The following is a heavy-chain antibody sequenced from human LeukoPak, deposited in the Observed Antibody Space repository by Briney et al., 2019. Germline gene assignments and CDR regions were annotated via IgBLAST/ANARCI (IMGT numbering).Heavy chain of an antibody. Sequence: ASVKVSCKASGYTFTSYDINWVRQATGQGLEWMGRMNPNSGNTGYAQKFQGRVTITRNTSISTAYMELSSLRSEDTAVYYCARGNSDGDIVVVPAAMGPAWYYYMDVWGKGTTVTVSS. V-gene: IGHV1-8*03. J-gene: IGHJ6*03. D-gene: IGHD2-2*01. CDR2: MNPNSGNT. CDR1: GYTFTSYD. CDR3: ARGNSDGDIVVVPAAMGPAWYYYMDV.